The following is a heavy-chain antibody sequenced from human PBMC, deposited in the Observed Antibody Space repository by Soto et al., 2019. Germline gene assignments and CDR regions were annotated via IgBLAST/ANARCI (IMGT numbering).Heavy chain of an antibody. V-gene: IGHV4-31*03. J-gene: IGHJ5*02. CDR3: ARDGFGCSGGSCYPGVTWFDP. Sequence: PSETLSLTCTVSGGSISSGGYYWSWIRQHPGKGLEWIGYIYYSGSTYYNPSLKSRVTISVDTSKNQFSLKLSSVTAADTAVYYCARDGFGCSGGSCYPGVTWFDPWGQGTLVTVSS. CDR2: IYYSGST. CDR1: GGSISSGGYY. D-gene: IGHD2-15*01.